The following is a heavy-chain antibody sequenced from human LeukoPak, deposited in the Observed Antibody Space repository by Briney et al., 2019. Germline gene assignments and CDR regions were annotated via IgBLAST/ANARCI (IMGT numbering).Heavy chain of an antibody. D-gene: IGHD2-2*01. CDR3: AREVPTRY. Sequence: SETLSLTCAVSGGSFIGYYWSWIRQPPGKGLEWIGEINHSGSTNYNPSLKSRVTISVDTSKNQFSLKLSSVTAEDTAVYYCAREVPTRYWGQGSLVTVSS. V-gene: IGHV4-34*01. CDR1: GGSFIGYY. CDR2: INHSGST. J-gene: IGHJ4*02.